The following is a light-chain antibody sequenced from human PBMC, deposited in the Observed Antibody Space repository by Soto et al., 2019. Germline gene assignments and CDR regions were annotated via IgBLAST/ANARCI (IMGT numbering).Light chain of an antibody. Sequence: QSVLTQPPSLSGVPGQRVSISCTGSSSNIGAGFDVHWYQQLPGTAPKLLISGNSNRPSGVPDRFSVSKSGTSASLAITGLQDEDEAEYYCQSYDTRLSGSIFGGGTKLTVL. CDR3: QSYDTRLSGSI. J-gene: IGLJ2*01. V-gene: IGLV1-40*01. CDR1: SSNIGAGFD. CDR2: GNS.